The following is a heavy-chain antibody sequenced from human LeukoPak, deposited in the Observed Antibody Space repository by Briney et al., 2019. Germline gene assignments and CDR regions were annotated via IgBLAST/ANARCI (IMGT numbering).Heavy chain of an antibody. CDR2: ISAYNGNT. CDR3: ARKNYYGSGGYYMDV. Sequence: ASVKVSCKASGYTFTSYGISWVRQAPGQGLEWMGWISAYNGNTNYAQKLQGRVTMTTDTSTSTAYMELRSLRSDDTAVYYCARKNYYGSGGYYMDVWGEGTTVTISS. J-gene: IGHJ6*03. CDR1: GYTFTSYG. D-gene: IGHD3-10*01. V-gene: IGHV1-18*01.